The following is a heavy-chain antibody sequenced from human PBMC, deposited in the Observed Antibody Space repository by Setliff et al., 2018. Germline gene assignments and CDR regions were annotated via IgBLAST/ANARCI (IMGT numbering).Heavy chain of an antibody. CDR3: ARMAVRVASRPSSPLEYYYYMDC. CDR1: GDSISKSTYY. J-gene: IGHJ6*03. Sequence: PSETLSLTCTLSGDSISKSTYYWGWIRQSPGRGLDWIGTGDRSGNAFYNPALKSRVTISVDTSKIQFSLKLCSVTAADTAVYYCARMAVRVASRPSSPLEYYYYMDCWGKGATVTVSS. D-gene: IGHD6-6*01. V-gene: IGHV4-39*01. CDR2: GDRSGNA.